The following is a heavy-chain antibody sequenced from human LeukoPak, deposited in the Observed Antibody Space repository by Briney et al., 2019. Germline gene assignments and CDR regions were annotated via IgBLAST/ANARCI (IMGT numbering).Heavy chain of an antibody. J-gene: IGHJ4*02. D-gene: IGHD5-24*01. V-gene: IGHV3-43*01. CDR3: AKRDGYNSGPFDY. CDR2: ISWDGRNT. CDR1: GFTFDDYT. Sequence: GGSLRLSCAASGFTFDDYTMNWVRQAPGKGLEWVSLISWDGRNTYYAESVKGRFTISRDNSKNSLYLQMNSLRTEDTAVYYCAKRDGYNSGPFDYWGQGTLVTVSS.